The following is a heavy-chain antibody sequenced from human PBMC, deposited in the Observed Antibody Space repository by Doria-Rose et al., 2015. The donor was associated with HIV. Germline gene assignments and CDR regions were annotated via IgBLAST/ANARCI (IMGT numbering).Heavy chain of an antibody. CDR1: GYTFSAYA. J-gene: IGHJ1*01. Sequence: QVQLVQSGAEVKKPGASVTVSCRTSGYTFSAYAIHWVRQAPGQRLEGMGWLNVGNGVTRYSRKFQDRVTITSDTSANTGYMALSSLRSEDTAVYYCARIHSLSSSSLGHWVQG. CDR3: ARIHSLSSSSLGH. V-gene: IGHV1-3*01. CDR2: LNVGNGVT. D-gene: IGHD6-13*01.